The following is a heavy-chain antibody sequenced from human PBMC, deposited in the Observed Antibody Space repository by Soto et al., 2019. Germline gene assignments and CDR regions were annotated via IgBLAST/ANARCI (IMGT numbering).Heavy chain of an antibody. Sequence: ASVKVSCKASGYTFTSYGISWVRQAPGQGLEWMGWISAYNGNTNFAQKLQGRVTMTTDTSTSTAYMELRSLRSDDTAVYYCARDLGFDTIFGVVIGYWGQGTLVTAPQ. CDR3: ARDLGFDTIFGVVIGY. D-gene: IGHD3-3*01. V-gene: IGHV1-18*04. CDR2: ISAYNGNT. CDR1: GYTFTSYG. J-gene: IGHJ4*02.